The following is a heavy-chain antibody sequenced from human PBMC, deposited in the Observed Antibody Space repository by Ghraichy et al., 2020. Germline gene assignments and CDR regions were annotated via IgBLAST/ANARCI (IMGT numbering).Heavy chain of an antibody. Sequence: TLSLTCTVSGGSISSYYWSWIRQPPGKGLEWIGYIYYSGSTNYNPSLKSRVTISVDTSKNQFSLKLSSVTAADTAVYYCARSTAPRNFDYWGQGTLVTVSS. CDR1: GGSISSYY. V-gene: IGHV4-59*01. CDR2: IYYSGST. CDR3: ARSTAPRNFDY. J-gene: IGHJ4*02. D-gene: IGHD2-2*01.